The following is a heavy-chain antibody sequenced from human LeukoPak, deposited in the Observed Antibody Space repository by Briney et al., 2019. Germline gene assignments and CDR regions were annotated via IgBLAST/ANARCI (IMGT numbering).Heavy chain of an antibody. D-gene: IGHD2-2*01. Sequence: GGSLRLSCAASGFTFSSYAMSWVRQAPGKGLEWVSAISGNGGSTYYANSVKGRFTISRDNSKNTLYLQMGSLRAEDMAVYYCAREAVRYCSSVNCYSDYWGQGTLVTVSS. J-gene: IGHJ4*02. CDR3: AREAVRYCSSVNCYSDY. V-gene: IGHV3-64*01. CDR1: GFTFSSYA. CDR2: ISGNGGST.